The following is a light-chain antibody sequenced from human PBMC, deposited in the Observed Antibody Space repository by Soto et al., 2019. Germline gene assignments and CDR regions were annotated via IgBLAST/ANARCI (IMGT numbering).Light chain of an antibody. CDR2: GAS. Sequence: DIQMTQSPSSLSASVGDRVTFTCRASQSITTYLNWYQQEPGKAPKLLIYGASSLQSGGPSRLCGGGSGTDFTLTITSLQPEDFATYFCQQSYSTPPWTLGQGTKLEVK. CDR3: QQSYSTPPWT. V-gene: IGKV1-39*01. CDR1: QSITTY. J-gene: IGKJ1*01.